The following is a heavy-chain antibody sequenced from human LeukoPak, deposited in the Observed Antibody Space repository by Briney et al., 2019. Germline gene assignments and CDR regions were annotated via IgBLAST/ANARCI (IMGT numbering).Heavy chain of an antibody. CDR1: GYTFTSYD. CDR2: MNPNSGNT. CDR3: ARDSWVGFGESPFDP. D-gene: IGHD3-10*01. J-gene: IGHJ5*02. V-gene: IGHV1-8*02. Sequence: ASVKVSCKPSGYTFTSYDINWVRQATAQGLDGMGWMNPNSGNTGYAQKFQGRVTMTRDTSISTAYMELSRLRSDDTAVCYCARDSWVGFGESPFDPWGQGALVTVSS.